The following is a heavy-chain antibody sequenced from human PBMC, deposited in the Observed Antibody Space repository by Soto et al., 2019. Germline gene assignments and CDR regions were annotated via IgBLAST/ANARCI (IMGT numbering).Heavy chain of an antibody. J-gene: IGHJ6*02. CDR2: ISSSGSTI. CDR3: ARDRDDHYYYYGMDV. V-gene: IGHV3-48*03. Sequence: GGSLRLSCAASGFTFSSYEMNWVRQAPGKGLEWVSYISSSGSTIYYADSVKGRFTISRDNAKSSLYLQMNSLRAEDTAVYYCARDRDDHYYYYGMDVWGQGTTVTVSS. CDR1: GFTFSSYE. D-gene: IGHD1-1*01.